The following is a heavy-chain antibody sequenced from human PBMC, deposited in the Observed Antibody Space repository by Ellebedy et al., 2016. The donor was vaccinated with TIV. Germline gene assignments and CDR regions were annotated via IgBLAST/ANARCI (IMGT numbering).Heavy chain of an antibody. Sequence: ASVKVSCKASGYTFTNNGISWVRQAPRQGFEWMGWISVHNGNTNYAQKLQGRVTMTTDTSTSTAYMELRSLRFDDTGLYYCAREGFDYWGQGTLVAVSS. CDR2: ISVHNGNT. CDR3: AREGFDY. CDR1: GYTFTNNG. J-gene: IGHJ4*02. V-gene: IGHV1-18*04.